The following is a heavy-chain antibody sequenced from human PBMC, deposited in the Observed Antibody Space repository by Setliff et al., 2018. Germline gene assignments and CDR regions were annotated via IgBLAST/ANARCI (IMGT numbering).Heavy chain of an antibody. CDR3: VRGIGTP. CDR2: IFHSGKT. V-gene: IGHV4-38-2*01. J-gene: IGHJ5*02. CDR1: GYSVRSGYY. Sequence: PSETLSLTCAVSGYSVRSGYYWGWVRQPPGEGLEWIGSIFHSGKTYYNPSLQSRVTISIETSKNQFSLKLNSVNDADTAVYYCVRGIGTPWGQGTLVTVSS.